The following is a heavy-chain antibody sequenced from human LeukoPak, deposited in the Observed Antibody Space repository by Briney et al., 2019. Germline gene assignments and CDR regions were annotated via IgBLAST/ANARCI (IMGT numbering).Heavy chain of an antibody. CDR1: GFTFSDSA. CDR2: IRDKGYGHAT. J-gene: IGHJ5*02. Sequence: GGSLRLSCAASGFTFSDSAIHWVRQASGKGLEWVGRIRDKGYGHATAYAASVKGRFTLSRDDSRNTAYLQMNSLKTEDTALYYCTTPNEGNWFDPWGQGTLVTVSS. V-gene: IGHV3-73*01. D-gene: IGHD2-8*01. CDR3: TTPNEGNWFDP.